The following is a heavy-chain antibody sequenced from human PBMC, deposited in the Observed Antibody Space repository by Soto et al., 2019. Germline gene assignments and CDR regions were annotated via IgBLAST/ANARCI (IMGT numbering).Heavy chain of an antibody. J-gene: IGHJ4*02. D-gene: IGHD1-26*01. V-gene: IGHV5-51*01. CDR2: IYPGDSDA. CDR3: ARRNGSQYYFDY. Sequence: GESPKISCKGSGYSFTNYLIGWVRQMPGKGLESMGIIYPGDSDARYSPSFQGQVTISADKSTSTASLQWSSLKASDTAMYYCARRNGSQYYFDYWGQGTLVTVS. CDR1: GYSFTNYL.